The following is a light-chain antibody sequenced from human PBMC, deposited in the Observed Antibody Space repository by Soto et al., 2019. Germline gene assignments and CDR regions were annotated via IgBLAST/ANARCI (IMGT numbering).Light chain of an antibody. J-gene: IGLJ2*01. CDR2: EVS. Sequence: QSVLTQPPSASGSPGQSVTISCTGTSSDVGGYNYVSWYQQHPGKAPKLLIYEVSKRPSGVPDRFSGSKSGNTASLTVSGLQAEDEADYYCRSYAGSNYVVFGGGTQLTVL. CDR1: SSDVGGYNY. CDR3: RSYAGSNYVV. V-gene: IGLV2-8*01.